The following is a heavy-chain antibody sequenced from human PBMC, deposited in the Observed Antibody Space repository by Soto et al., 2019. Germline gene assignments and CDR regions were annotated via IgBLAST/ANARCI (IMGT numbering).Heavy chain of an antibody. Sequence: QLQLQESGSGLVKPSQTLSLTCAVSGGSISSGGYSWSWIRQPPGKGLEWIGYIYHSGSTYYNPSLKSRVTISVDRSKTQFSLKLSSVTAADTAVYYCAREALEVPMGFDYWGQGTLVTVSS. D-gene: IGHD3-10*01. CDR1: GGSISSGGYS. V-gene: IGHV4-30-2*01. CDR3: AREALEVPMGFDY. J-gene: IGHJ4*02. CDR2: IYHSGST.